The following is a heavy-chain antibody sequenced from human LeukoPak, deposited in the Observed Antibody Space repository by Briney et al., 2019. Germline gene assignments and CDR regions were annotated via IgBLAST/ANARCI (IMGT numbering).Heavy chain of an antibody. Sequence: ASVKVSCKASGYTFTSYYMHWVRQAPGQGLEWMGWINPNSGGTNYAQKFQGRVTMTRDTSISTAYMELSRLRSDDTAVYYCARDRTVYGGNSDGGYWGQGTLVTVSS. J-gene: IGHJ4*02. CDR2: INPNSGGT. CDR1: GYTFTSYY. D-gene: IGHD4-23*01. V-gene: IGHV1-2*02. CDR3: ARDRTVYGGNSDGGY.